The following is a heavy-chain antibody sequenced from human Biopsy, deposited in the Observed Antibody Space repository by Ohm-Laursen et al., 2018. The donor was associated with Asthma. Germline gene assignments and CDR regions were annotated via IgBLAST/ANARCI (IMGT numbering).Heavy chain of an antibody. Sequence: GSSVKVSCKTSGYTFINYAIHRVRQAPGQRLEWMGWINAGNGNTKYSEKFQGRVTITRDTSASTAYMDLSSLRSEDTAVYYCARTYYDFLTGQVHDAFAMWGQGTMITVSS. CDR2: INAGNGNT. CDR1: GYTFINYA. CDR3: ARTYYDFLTGQVHDAFAM. V-gene: IGHV1-3*01. J-gene: IGHJ3*02. D-gene: IGHD3-9*01.